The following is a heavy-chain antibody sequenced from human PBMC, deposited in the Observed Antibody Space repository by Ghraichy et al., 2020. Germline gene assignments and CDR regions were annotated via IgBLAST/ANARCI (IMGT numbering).Heavy chain of an antibody. V-gene: IGHV3-23*01. CDR3: AKERLPYVSATHDY. CDR2: IGRSGGNT. D-gene: IGHD3-10*01. CDR1: GFTFSNYA. J-gene: IGHJ4*02. Sequence: GGSLRLSCAASGFTFSNYAMTWVRQAPGKGLRWVSGIGRSGGNTYYADSVKGRFSSSRDNSKNTLYLHMNSLRAEDTAIYFCAKERLPYVSATHDYWGQGTLVTVSS.